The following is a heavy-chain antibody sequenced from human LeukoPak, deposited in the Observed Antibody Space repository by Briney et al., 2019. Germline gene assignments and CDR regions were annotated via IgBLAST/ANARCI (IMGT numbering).Heavy chain of an antibody. CDR3: ARDCSKSGCHTWFDP. D-gene: IGHD1-26*01. J-gene: IGHJ5*02. V-gene: IGHV1-46*01. CDR2: INPSGGST. CDR1: GYTFTSYY. Sequence: GASVKVSCKASGYTFTSYYMHWVRQAPGQGLEWMGIINPSGGSTSYAQKFQGRVTMTRDTSTSTVYMELSSLRSEDTAVYYCARDCSKSGCHTWFDPWGQGTLVTVSS.